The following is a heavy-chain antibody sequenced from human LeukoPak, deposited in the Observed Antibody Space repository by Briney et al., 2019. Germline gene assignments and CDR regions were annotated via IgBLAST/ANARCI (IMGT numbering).Heavy chain of an antibody. V-gene: IGHV3-7*01. CDR1: GFTFTTFW. D-gene: IGHD1-14*01. Sequence: GGSLTLSCVASGFTFTTFWMAWVRQAPGKGLEWVANMKQDGSAKHYVDSVKGRFTISRDNAKNSLYLQMNSLRAEDTAVYYCARYVDGNLDYWGQGTLVTVSS. CDR3: ARYVDGNLDY. J-gene: IGHJ4*02. CDR2: MKQDGSAK.